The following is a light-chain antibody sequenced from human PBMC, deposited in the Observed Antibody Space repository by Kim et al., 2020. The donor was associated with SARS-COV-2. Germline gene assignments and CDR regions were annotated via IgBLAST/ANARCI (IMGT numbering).Light chain of an antibody. CDR2: AAS. CDR1: QDIGRW. J-gene: IGKJ2*01. Sequence: DIQMTQSPSSVSASVGDRVTIACRASQDIGRWLAWYQQKPGKAPKLLIYAASSLHSGVPSRFSGSGSGRDFTLTISSLQPEDFASYYCQQANSFPYTFAQGTKLEI. V-gene: IGKV1-12*02. CDR3: QQANSFPYT.